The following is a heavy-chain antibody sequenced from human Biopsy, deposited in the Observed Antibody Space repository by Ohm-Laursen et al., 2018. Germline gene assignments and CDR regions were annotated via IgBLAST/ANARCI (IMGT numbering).Heavy chain of an antibody. CDR3: ARGLPTEYGDYFSLDY. V-gene: IGHV1-69*10. Sequence: ASVKVSCKTSGGTVSRYAISWVRQAPGQGLEWMGGIIPVFGLATYAQRLQGRVSITADTSTNTAYMELSSLRSDDTAVYFCARGLPTEYGDYFSLDYWGQGTLVIVSS. J-gene: IGHJ4*02. CDR1: GGTVSRYA. D-gene: IGHD4-17*01. CDR2: IIPVFGLA.